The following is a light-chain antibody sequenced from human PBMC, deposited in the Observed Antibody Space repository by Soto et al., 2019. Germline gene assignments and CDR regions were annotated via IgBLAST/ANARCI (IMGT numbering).Light chain of an antibody. J-gene: IGKJ4*01. CDR1: QSVKTN. CDR3: QQYDDWPPRLS. V-gene: IGKV3-15*01. Sequence: EIVLTQSPATLSVSPGERATLSCRASQSVKTNLAWYQQKPGQAPRLVMYKASTRATGIPARFSGSGSKTEFTLTISSLQSEDSAVYFCQQYDDWPPRLSFGGGTKVEIK. CDR2: KAS.